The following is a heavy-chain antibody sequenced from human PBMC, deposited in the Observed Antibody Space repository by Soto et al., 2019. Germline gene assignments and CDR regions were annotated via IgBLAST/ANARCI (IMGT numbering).Heavy chain of an antibody. J-gene: IGHJ4*01. CDR3: ARHDGFSSGWIFDY. V-gene: IGHV4-34*12. CDR1: GGSFSGYY. D-gene: IGHD6-19*01. Sequence: PSETLSLTCAVYGGSFSGYYWTWIRQPPGEGLEWIGSFFYSGSTHYNPSLKSRFTISVDTSKNQFSLKLRSVTAADTAVYYCARHDGFSSGWIFDYWGHGTLVTVSS. CDR2: FFYSGST.